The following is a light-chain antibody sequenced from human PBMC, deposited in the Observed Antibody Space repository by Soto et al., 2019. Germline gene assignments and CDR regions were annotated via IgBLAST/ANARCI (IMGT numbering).Light chain of an antibody. J-gene: IGKJ2*01. V-gene: IGKV3-15*01. CDR3: QQYNNWPPMYT. CDR2: AAS. CDR1: QSVSTN. Sequence: EVVMTQSPATLSVSPGERATLSCRASQSVSTNLAWYQQKGGQPPRLLIYAASTRATDIPARFSGRGSGTEFTLTISSLQSEDFAVYYCQQYNNWPPMYTFGQGTKLEIK.